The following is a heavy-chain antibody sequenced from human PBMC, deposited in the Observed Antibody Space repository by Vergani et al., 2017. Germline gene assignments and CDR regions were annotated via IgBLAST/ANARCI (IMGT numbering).Heavy chain of an antibody. Sequence: QVQLQQWGPGLVKPSETLSLTCTVSGGSISSYYWSWIRQPPGKRLEWIGYIYYSGSTNYNPSLKSRVTISVDTSKNQFSLKLSSVTAADTAVYYCARTRDGYNYGAFDIWGQGTMVTVSS. CDR3: ARTRDGYNYGAFDI. CDR2: IYYSGST. CDR1: GGSISSYY. D-gene: IGHD5-24*01. J-gene: IGHJ3*02. V-gene: IGHV4-59*08.